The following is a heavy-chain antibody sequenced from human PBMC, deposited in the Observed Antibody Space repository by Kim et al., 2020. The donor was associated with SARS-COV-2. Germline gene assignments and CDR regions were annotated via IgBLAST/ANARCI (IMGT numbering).Heavy chain of an antibody. V-gene: IGHV3-30*07. Sequence: ESVKDRFSVSRDNSKNTLYLQMNSLRAEDTAVDYCARDSPLDTAMVGFDYWGQGTLVTVSS. D-gene: IGHD5-18*01. CDR3: ARDSPLDTAMVGFDY. J-gene: IGHJ4*02.